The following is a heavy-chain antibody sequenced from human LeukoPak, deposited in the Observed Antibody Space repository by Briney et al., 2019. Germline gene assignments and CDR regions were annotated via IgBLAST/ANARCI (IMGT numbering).Heavy chain of an antibody. CDR2: MYSGGAI. D-gene: IGHD6-19*01. CDR3: ARGHSSGNPDSFDY. J-gene: IGHJ4*02. Sequence: GGSLRLSCAASGFLVSTNYMSWVRQAPGKGLEWVSVMYSGGAIHYADSVKGRFTISRDNSKNTLYLQMNSLRAEDTAMYFCARGHSSGNPDSFDYWGQGTLVIVSS. CDR1: GFLVSTNY. V-gene: IGHV3-53*01.